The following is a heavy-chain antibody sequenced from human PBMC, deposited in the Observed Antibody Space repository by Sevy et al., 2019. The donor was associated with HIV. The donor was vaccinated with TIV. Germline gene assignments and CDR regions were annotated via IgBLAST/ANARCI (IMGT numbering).Heavy chain of an antibody. V-gene: IGHV1-18*01. CDR1: GYTFVNYA. Sequence: ASVKVSCKASGYTFVNYAMSWLRQAPGQGLEWMGWISVDNANTNHAQKFQGRVTLTTDTSTRTAYMELRSLRSDDTAVYYCARVAVADHDALDVWGQGTLVTVSS. CDR3: ARVAVADHDALDV. CDR2: ISVDNANT. D-gene: IGHD6-19*01. J-gene: IGHJ3*01.